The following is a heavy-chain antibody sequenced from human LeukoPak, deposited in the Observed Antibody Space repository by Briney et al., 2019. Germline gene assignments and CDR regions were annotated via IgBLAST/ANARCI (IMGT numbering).Heavy chain of an antibody. Sequence: GASVKVSCKASGGTFSSYAISWVRQAPGQGLEWMGGIIPIFGTANYAQKFQGRVTITTDEYTSTAYMELSSLRSEDTAVYYCARDLKRTDYSNGGDYYYYMDVWGKGTTVTVSS. CDR3: ARDLKRTDYSNGGDYYYYMDV. D-gene: IGHD4-11*01. CDR2: IIPIFGTA. J-gene: IGHJ6*03. CDR1: GGTFSSYA. V-gene: IGHV1-69*05.